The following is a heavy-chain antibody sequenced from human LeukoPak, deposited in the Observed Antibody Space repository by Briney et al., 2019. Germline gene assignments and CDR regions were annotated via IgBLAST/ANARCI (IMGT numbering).Heavy chain of an antibody. D-gene: IGHD6-13*01. Sequence: ASETLSLTCTVSGGSISSYYWSWIRQPPGKGLEWIGSMYHSGSTYYNPSLKSRVTISVDTSKNQFSLKLSSVTAADTAVYYCARVELAAAGARTLYYFDYWGQGTLVTVSS. V-gene: IGHV4-38-2*02. CDR2: MYHSGST. J-gene: IGHJ4*02. CDR1: GGSISSYY. CDR3: ARVELAAAGARTLYYFDY.